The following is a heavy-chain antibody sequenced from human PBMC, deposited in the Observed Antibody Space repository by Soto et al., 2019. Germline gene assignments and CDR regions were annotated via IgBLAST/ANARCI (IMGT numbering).Heavy chain of an antibody. CDR3: ARHVPAAGYYSGMDV. CDR2: IIPIFGTA. CDR1: GGTFSSYA. D-gene: IGHD2-2*01. Sequence: QVQLVQSGAEVKKPGSSVKVSCKASGGTFSSYAISWVRQAPGQGLEWMGGIIPIFGTANYAQKFQGRVTITAGESTGTAFMELSSLRSEDTAVYYCARHVPAAGYYSGMDVWGQGTTVTVSS. V-gene: IGHV1-69*12. J-gene: IGHJ6*02.